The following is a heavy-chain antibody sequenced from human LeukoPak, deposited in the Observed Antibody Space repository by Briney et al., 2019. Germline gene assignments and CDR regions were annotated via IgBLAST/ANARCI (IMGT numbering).Heavy chain of an antibody. D-gene: IGHD3-3*01. CDR3: VGRFLEWSDD. CDR1: GFTLSSYE. CDR2: ISSSGTTI. Sequence: PGGSLRLSCAAPGFTLSSYEINWVRQAPGKGLEWVSYISSSGTTIYYADSLKGRFTISRDNAKNSLYLQMNSLRAEDTAVYYCVGRFLEWSDDWGQGTLVTVSS. V-gene: IGHV3-48*03. J-gene: IGHJ4*02.